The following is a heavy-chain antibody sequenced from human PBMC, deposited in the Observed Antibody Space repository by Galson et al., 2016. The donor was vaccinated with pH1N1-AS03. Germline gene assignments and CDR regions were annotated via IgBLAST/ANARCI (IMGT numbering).Heavy chain of an antibody. CDR2: VSTSGSI. J-gene: IGHJ3*02. Sequence: SETLSLTCTVSGGSISNAYWSWIRQPAGKGLEFIGRVSTSGSINYNPSLTGRVTMSLETSKNQFSLKLTSMTAADTAVYYCARDPLNWGRGASDMWGQGTMVTVSS. CDR3: ARDPLNWGRGASDM. CDR1: GGSISNAY. V-gene: IGHV4-4*07. D-gene: IGHD7-27*01.